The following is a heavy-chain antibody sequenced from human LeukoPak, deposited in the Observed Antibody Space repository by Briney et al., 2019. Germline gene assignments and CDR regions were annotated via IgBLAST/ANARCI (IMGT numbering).Heavy chain of an antibody. CDR1: GFMFSDFY. D-gene: IGHD3-22*01. J-gene: IGHJ4*02. CDR2: ISGSGNII. CDR3: ARALILAYYYDTTGLD. V-gene: IGHV3-11*04. Sequence: PGGSLRLSCVASGFMFSDFYMSWIHQAPGRGLEWVSYISGSGNIIYYADSVKGRFTISRDNAKNSVYLQMNSLTDEDTAVYYCARALILAYYYDTTGLDWGQGTLVTVAS.